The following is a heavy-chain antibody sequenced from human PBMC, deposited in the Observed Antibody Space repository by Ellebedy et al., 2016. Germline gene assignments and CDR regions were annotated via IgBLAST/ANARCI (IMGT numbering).Heavy chain of an antibody. D-gene: IGHD6-19*01. CDR3: AKDRGSGWPDY. CDR2: ISYDGSNK. CDR1: GFTFSSYA. J-gene: IGHJ4*02. V-gene: IGHV3-30-3*01. Sequence: GGSLRLSXAASGFTFSSYAMHWVRQAPGKGLEWVAVISYDGSNKYYADSVKGRFTISRDNSKNTLYLQMNSLRAEDTAVYYCAKDRGSGWPDYWGQGTLVTVSS.